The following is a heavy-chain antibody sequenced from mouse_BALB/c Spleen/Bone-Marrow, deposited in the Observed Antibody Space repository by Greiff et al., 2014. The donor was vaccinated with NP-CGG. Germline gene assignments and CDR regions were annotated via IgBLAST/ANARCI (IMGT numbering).Heavy chain of an antibody. D-gene: IGHD2-3*01. V-gene: IGHV1-87*01. CDR2: IYPGDGDT. J-gene: IGHJ3*01. CDR3: ARFGYSFAY. CDR1: GYTFTSYW. Sequence: VQRVESGAELAIPGASVKLSCKASGYTFTSYWMQWVKQRPGQSLEWIGTIYPGDGDTRYTQKFKGKATLTADKSSSTAYMQLSSLASEDSAVYYCARFGYSFAYWGQGTLVTVSA.